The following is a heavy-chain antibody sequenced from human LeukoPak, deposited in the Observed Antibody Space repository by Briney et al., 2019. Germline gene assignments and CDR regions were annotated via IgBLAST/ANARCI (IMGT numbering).Heavy chain of an antibody. CDR1: GGSFSGYY. CDR2: INHSGST. CDR3: ARDSVSDIVVVPAAAEAFDI. J-gene: IGHJ3*02. Sequence: SETLSLTCAVYGGSFSGYYWSWIRQPPGKGLEWIGEINHSGSTNYNPSLKSRVTISVDTSKNQFSLKLSSVTAADTAVYYCARDSVSDIVVVPAAAEAFDIWGQGTMVTVSS. D-gene: IGHD2-2*01. V-gene: IGHV4-34*01.